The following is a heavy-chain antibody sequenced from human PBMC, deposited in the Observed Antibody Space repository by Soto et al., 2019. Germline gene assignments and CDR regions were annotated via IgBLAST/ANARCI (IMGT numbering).Heavy chain of an antibody. Sequence: QVQLVQSGAEVKKPGSSVKVSCKASGGTFSSYAISWVRQAPGQGLEWMGGIIPTFGTANYAQKVQGRDTITADKSTSTAYIELSRLRSEDTAVYYCARSRYYYECSGYYFQHWGQVTLVPFSS. CDR2: IIPTFGTA. J-gene: IGHJ1*01. D-gene: IGHD3-22*01. V-gene: IGHV1-69*06. CDR3: ARSRYYYECSGYYFQH. CDR1: GGTFSSYA.